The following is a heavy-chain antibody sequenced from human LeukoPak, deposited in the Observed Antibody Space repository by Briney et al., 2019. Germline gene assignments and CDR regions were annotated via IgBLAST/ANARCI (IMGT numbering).Heavy chain of an antibody. CDR1: GGSISSHY. D-gene: IGHD6-13*01. V-gene: IGHV4-4*07. CDR2: IYTSGRT. CDR3: ARESSWYHMDV. Sequence: SETLSLTCTVSGGSISSHYWSWIRQPAGKGLEWIGRIYTSGRTNYNPSLESRVSMSIETSQNQFSLKLNSVTAADTAVYYCARESSWYHMDVWGKGTTVSVSS. J-gene: IGHJ6*03.